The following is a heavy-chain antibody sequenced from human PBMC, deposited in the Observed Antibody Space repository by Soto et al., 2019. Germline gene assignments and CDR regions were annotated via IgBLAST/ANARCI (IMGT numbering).Heavy chain of an antibody. CDR1: GFTISIYA. J-gene: IGHJ4*01. Sequence: VKGYCKTSGFTISIYAVQWGRLDSGQRLEWIGWIVIGSGSTNYAQKFQERVTITRDMSTSTAYMELSSLRSEDTASYYCAANKNNCYYESYYWGHGTPGTVSS. CDR3: AANKNNCYYESYY. D-gene: IGHD1-7*01. CDR2: IVIGSGST. V-gene: IGHV1-58*01.